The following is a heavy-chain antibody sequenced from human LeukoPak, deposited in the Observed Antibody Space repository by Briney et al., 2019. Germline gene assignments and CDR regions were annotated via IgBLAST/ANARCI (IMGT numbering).Heavy chain of an antibody. D-gene: IGHD6-13*01. CDR2: IFYTGST. CDR3: ARRGTIIAAAGIGGWFDP. J-gene: IGHJ5*02. CDR1: GGSITSGNYY. Sequence: PSETLSLTCTVSGGSITSGNYYWSWIRQPPGKGLEWIGYIFYTGSTNYSPSLKSRVFISVDTFKNQFSLKLSSVTAADTAVYYCARRGTIIAAAGIGGWFDPWGQGTLVTVSS. V-gene: IGHV4-30-4*01.